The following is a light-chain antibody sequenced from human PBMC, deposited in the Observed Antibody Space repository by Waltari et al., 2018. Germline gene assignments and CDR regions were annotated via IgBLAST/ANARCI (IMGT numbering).Light chain of an antibody. CDR2: DVR. Sequence: QSALTQAASVSGSPGQSITISCTGTPSDVGAYDYVSWYQQHPGKAPKLIIYDVRNRPLGVSNRFSGSKSGITASLSISGLQAEDEAYYYCSSYTSSSTWVFGGGTKLTVL. CDR1: PSDVGAYDY. CDR3: SSYTSSSTWV. V-gene: IGLV2-14*03. J-gene: IGLJ3*02.